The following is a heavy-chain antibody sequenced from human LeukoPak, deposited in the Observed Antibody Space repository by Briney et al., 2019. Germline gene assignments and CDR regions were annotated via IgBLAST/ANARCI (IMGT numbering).Heavy chain of an antibody. D-gene: IGHD3-10*01. Sequence: SETLSLTCTVSGGSISSYYWSWIRQPPGKGLEWIGEINHSGSTNYNPSLKSRVTISVDTSKNQFSLKLSSVTAADTAVYYCARHTYGSGNFYYYYYMDVWGKGTTVTISS. CDR1: GGSISSYY. CDR2: INHSGST. J-gene: IGHJ6*03. CDR3: ARHTYGSGNFYYYYYMDV. V-gene: IGHV4-34*01.